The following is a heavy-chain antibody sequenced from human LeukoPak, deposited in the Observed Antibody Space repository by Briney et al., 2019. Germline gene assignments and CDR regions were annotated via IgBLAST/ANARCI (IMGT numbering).Heavy chain of an antibody. V-gene: IGHV3-73*01. CDR3: AHYTPRHMVATLDYGMDV. D-gene: IGHD5-12*01. Sequence: QTGGSLRLSCAASGFTFSGSAMHRVRQASGKGLEWVGRIRSKANSYATAYAASVKGRFTISRDDSKNTAYLQMNSLKTEDTAVYYCAHYTPRHMVATLDYGMDVWGQGTTVTVSS. CDR1: GFTFSGSA. CDR2: IRSKANSYAT. J-gene: IGHJ6*02.